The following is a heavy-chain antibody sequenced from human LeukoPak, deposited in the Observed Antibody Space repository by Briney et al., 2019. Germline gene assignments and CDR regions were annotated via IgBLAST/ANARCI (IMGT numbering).Heavy chain of an antibody. V-gene: IGHV3-74*03. J-gene: IGHJ6*02. CDR3: ARGRYYGMDV. Sequence: GGSLRLSCAASGFTFSTFWMHWVRQAPGKGLGWVSGINSDGSSTTYADSVKGRFTISRDNAKNTLYLQMNNLRAEDTAVYYCARGRYYGMDVWGQGTTVTVSS. CDR1: GFTFSTFW. CDR2: INSDGSST.